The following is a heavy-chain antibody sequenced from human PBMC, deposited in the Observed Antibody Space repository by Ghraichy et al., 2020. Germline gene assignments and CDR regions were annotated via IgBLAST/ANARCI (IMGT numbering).Heavy chain of an antibody. J-gene: IGHJ4*02. D-gene: IGHD2-2*01. CDR1: GFTFGDYA. CDR2: IRSKAYGGTT. CDR3: TTGGGYCSTISCHAILSN. Sequence: GGSLRLSCTVSGFTFGDYALSWFRQAPGEGLEWVGFIRSKAYGGTTEYAASVKGRFTISRDDSKRIAYLQMNSLRTEDTAVYYCTTGGGYCSTISCHAILSNWGQGTLVTVSS. V-gene: IGHV3-49*03.